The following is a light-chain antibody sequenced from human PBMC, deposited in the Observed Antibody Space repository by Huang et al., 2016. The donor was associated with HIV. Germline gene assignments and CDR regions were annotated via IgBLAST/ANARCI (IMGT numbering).Light chain of an antibody. CDR3: MQALQTPYT. J-gene: IGKJ2*01. CDR1: QSLLHSNGYNY. Sequence: DIVMTQSPLSLPVTPGEPASISCRSSQSLLHSNGYNYFDWYLQKPGQAPQLLIYLGSNRASGVPDRFSGSGSGTDFTLKISRVEAEDVGVYYCMQALQTPYTCGQGTKLEIK. CDR2: LGS. V-gene: IGKV2-28*01.